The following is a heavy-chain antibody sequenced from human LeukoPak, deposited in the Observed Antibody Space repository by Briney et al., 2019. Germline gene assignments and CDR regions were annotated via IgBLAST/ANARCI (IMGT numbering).Heavy chain of an antibody. CDR2: INPSGGST. D-gene: IGHD6-19*01. CDR1: GYTFTSYY. Sequence: ASVKVSCTASGYTFTSYYMHWVRQAPGQGLEWMGIINPSGGSTSYAQKFQGRVTMTRDTSTSTVYMELSSLRSEDTAVYYCAVSGWYLRSPDYWGQGTLVTVSS. CDR3: AVSGWYLRSPDY. J-gene: IGHJ4*02. V-gene: IGHV1-46*01.